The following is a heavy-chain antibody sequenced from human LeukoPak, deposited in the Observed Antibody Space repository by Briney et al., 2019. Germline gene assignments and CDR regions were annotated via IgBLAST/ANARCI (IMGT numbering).Heavy chain of an antibody. CDR2: IRSKAYGGTT. CDR3: TRDLGYSSSSFGMDV. Sequence: SLRLSCAASGFIFRNYAMSWVRQAPGKGLEWVGFIRSKAYGGTTEYAASVKGRFTISRDDSKSIAYLQMNSLKTEDTAVYYCTRDLGYSSSSFGMDVWGQGTTVTVSS. V-gene: IGHV3-49*02. D-gene: IGHD6-6*01. CDR1: GFIFRNYA. J-gene: IGHJ6*02.